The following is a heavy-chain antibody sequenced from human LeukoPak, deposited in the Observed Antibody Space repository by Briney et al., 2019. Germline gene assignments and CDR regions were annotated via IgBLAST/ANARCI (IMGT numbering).Heavy chain of an antibody. Sequence: PSETLSLTCTVSGGSISSGDYYWSWVRQPPGEGLEWIGEMYLSGTTHSNPSVKSRVTISIDKSKNQFFLNLSSVTAADTAVYYCAGLVGRYSSGLYYYYFDYWGQGTLVTVSS. J-gene: IGHJ4*02. CDR2: MYLSGTT. CDR1: GGSISSGDYY. D-gene: IGHD3-22*01. CDR3: AGLVGRYSSGLYYYYFDY. V-gene: IGHV4-39*07.